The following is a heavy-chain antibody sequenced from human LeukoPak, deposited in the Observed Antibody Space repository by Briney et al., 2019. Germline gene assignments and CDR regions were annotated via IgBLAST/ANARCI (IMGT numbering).Heavy chain of an antibody. J-gene: IGHJ4*02. D-gene: IGHD3-10*01. CDR1: GYTLSKSC. CDR3: ARHSTSASGTYALDF. Sequence: GESLKISCKASGYTLSKSCIGWVRQMPGKGLEWMVVIYPHDSDTRYSPSFQGQVTISADKSVSTAYLQWSSLRASDTAMYYCARHSTSASGTYALDFWGQGTLVTVPS. CDR2: IYPHDSDT. V-gene: IGHV5-51*01.